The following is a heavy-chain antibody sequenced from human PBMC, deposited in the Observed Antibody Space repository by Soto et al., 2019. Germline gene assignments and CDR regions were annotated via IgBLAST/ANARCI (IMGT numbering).Heavy chain of an antibody. Sequence: PGGSLRLSCAASGFIFSNNAMNWVRQAPGQGLEWVAGISVSGSSTYYADSVKGRLTISRDNSKTTRNLQMNSLRAEDTAVYYCVKVYCDSSGTQSGFDYWGQGTLVTVSS. CDR2: ISVSGSST. CDR1: GFIFSNNA. CDR3: VKVYCDSSGTQSGFDY. D-gene: IGHD3-22*01. J-gene: IGHJ4*02. V-gene: IGHV3-23*01.